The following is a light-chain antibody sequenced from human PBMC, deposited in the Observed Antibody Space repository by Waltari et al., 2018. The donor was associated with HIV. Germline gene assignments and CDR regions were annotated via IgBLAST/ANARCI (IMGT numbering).Light chain of an antibody. CDR3: SSFRSTTTSIL. CDR2: EVT. J-gene: IGLJ2*01. CDR1: SSDVGNYNY. V-gene: IGLV2-14*01. Sequence: QAALTQPASVSGSPGQSITISCTGTSSDVGNYNYVCWYQQHPGKAPNLLIYEVTNRPSGGSDRFSGSKSGNTASLTISGLQAEDEADYYCSSFRSTTTSILFGGGTKLTVL.